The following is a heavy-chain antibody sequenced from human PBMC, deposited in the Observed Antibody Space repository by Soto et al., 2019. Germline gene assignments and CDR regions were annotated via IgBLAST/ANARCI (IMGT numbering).Heavy chain of an antibody. CDR1: GDSVSSNSAA. CDR3: ARTRGYFDY. Sequence: SQTLSLTCAISGDSVSSNSAAWNWSRQSPSRGLEWLGRTYYKSKWSNEYSVSVKSRMTISPDTSKNQFSLRLNSVTPEDTAVYYCARTRGYFDYWGQGVLVTVSS. J-gene: IGHJ4*02. CDR2: TYYKSKWSN. V-gene: IGHV6-1*01. D-gene: IGHD3-10*01.